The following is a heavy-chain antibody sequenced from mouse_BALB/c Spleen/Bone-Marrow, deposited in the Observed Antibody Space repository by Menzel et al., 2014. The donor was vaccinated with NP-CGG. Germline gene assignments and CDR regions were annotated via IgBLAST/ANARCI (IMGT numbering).Heavy chain of an antibody. Sequence: QVQLKESGAGLVKPGASVKLSCKASGYTFTSYWIHWVKLRPGQGLEWIGEINPSNGRTNYNEKFKNKATLTVDKSSSSAYIQPSSLTSEDSAVYYCARYDGPAGFAYWGQGTLVTVSA. V-gene: IGHV1S81*02. D-gene: IGHD2-3*01. CDR1: GYTFTSYW. CDR3: ARYDGPAGFAY. J-gene: IGHJ3*01. CDR2: INPSNGRT.